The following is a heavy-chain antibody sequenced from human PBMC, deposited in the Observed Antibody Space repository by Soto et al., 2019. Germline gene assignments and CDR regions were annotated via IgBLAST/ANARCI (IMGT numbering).Heavy chain of an antibody. D-gene: IGHD5-18*01. CDR3: VKERYAQLWLEDYGMDV. CDR1: GFTFSSYG. V-gene: IGHV3-30*18. CDR2: ISYDGTDK. J-gene: IGHJ6*02. Sequence: ESGGGVVQPGRSLRLSCAASGFTFSSYGIHWVRQAPGKGLEWVALISYDGTDKYYADSVKGRFTISRDNSKNTLYLQRSSLGPEDTAVYYWVKERYAQLWLEDYGMDVWGQGTTVTV.